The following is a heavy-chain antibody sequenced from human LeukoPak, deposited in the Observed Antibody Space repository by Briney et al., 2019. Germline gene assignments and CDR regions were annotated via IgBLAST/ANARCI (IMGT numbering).Heavy chain of an antibody. J-gene: IGHJ5*02. V-gene: IGHV3-23*01. CDR2: LSGNGGST. Sequence: GGSLRLSCAASGFTFSSYGMSWVRQAPGKGLEWVSTLSGNGGSTYYADSVKGRFTISIDNSKNTLYLQMNSLRAEDTAVYYCAKGVTSWFDPWGQGTLVTVSS. CDR1: GFTFSSYG. D-gene: IGHD2-21*02. CDR3: AKGVTSWFDP.